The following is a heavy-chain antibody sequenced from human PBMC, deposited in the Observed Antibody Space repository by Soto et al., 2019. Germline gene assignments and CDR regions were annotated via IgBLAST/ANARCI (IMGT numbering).Heavy chain of an antibody. J-gene: IGHJ4*02. V-gene: IGHV3-30*18. D-gene: IGHD3-22*01. Sequence: QVQLVESGGGVVQPGGSLRLSCAASGFTFSSYGMHWVRQAPGKGLEWVAVISYDGSNKYYADSVKGRFTISRDNSKNTLYLQMNSLRAEDTAVYYCAKDQRRPYYDSSGYSRPDYWGQGTLVTVSS. CDR1: GFTFSSYG. CDR2: ISYDGSNK. CDR3: AKDQRRPYYDSSGYSRPDY.